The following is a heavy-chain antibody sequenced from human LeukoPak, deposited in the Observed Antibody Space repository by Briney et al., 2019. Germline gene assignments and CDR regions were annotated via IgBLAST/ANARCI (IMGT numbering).Heavy chain of an antibody. J-gene: IGHJ4*02. CDR2: TTFSGDST. D-gene: IGHD6-13*01. CDR1: GCTFNSYA. Sequence: GGSLRLSCAASGCTFNSYAMNWVRQAPGKGLKWVSSTTFSGDSTYYGDSVKGRFTISRDNSKNTLYLQMNSLRVEDTAVYYCARSWSIDYWGQGTLVTVSS. CDR3: ARSWSIDY. V-gene: IGHV3-21*04.